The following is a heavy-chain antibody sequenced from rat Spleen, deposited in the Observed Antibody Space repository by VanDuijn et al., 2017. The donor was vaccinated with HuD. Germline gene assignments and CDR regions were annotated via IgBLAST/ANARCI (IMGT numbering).Heavy chain of an antibody. V-gene: IGHV5-25*01. D-gene: IGHD1-3*01. J-gene: IGHJ1*01. CDR2: INTGGGNT. Sequence: EVQLVESGGGLVQPGRSMKLYCAASGFTFTNYYMAWVRQAPTKGLEWVASINTGGGNTYYRDSVKGRFTISRDNATSTLYLQMDSLRSEDTATYYCASLLVAPYWYLDFWGPGTMVTVAS. CDR3: ASLLVAPYWYLDF. CDR1: GFTFTNYY.